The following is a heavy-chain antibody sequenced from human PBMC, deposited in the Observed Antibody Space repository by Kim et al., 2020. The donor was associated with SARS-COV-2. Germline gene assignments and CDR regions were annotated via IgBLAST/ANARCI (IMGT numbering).Heavy chain of an antibody. V-gene: IGHV1-3*01. Sequence: KKNYSPKFPGRVTITRDTSATTAYMDLRSLTFEDTAIYYCARDMNPTVYDYWGQGTLVTVSS. CDR3: ARDMNPTVYDY. CDR2: KK. J-gene: IGHJ4*02. D-gene: IGHD4-4*01.